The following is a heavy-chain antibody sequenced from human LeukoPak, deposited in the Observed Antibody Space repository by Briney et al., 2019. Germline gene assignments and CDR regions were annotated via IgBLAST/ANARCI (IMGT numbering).Heavy chain of an antibody. CDR2: ISGSGGST. V-gene: IGHV3-23*01. Sequence: GGSLRLSCAASGFTFSSYAMSWVRQAPGKGLEWVSAISGSGGSTYYADSVKGRFTISRDNSKNTLYLQMNSLRAEDTAVYYCAKGPGYNGNRPISSYFDYWGQGTLVTVSS. D-gene: IGHD1-14*01. CDR3: AKGPGYNGNRPISSYFDY. CDR1: GFTFSSYA. J-gene: IGHJ4*02.